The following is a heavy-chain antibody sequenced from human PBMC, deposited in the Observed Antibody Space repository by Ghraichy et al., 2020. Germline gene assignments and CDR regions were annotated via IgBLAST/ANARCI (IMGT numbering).Heavy chain of an antibody. Sequence: SGPTLVKPTQTLTLTCTFSGFSLSTSGVGVGWIRQPPGKALEWLALIYWDNDERYSPSLKTRLTITKETSKNQVVLTMTNMDPVDTATYYCARRPAAGTRVDYWGQGTLVTVSS. V-gene: IGHV2-5*02. CDR2: IYWDNDE. J-gene: IGHJ4*02. D-gene: IGHD6-13*01. CDR3: ARRPAAGTRVDY. CDR1: GFSLSTSGVG.